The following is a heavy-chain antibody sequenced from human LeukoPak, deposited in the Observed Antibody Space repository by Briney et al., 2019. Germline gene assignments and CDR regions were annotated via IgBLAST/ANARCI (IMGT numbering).Heavy chain of an antibody. V-gene: IGHV1-69*06. J-gene: IGHJ5*02. CDR1: GGTFSSYA. CDR2: IIPIFGTA. Sequence: ASVKVSCKASGGTFSSYAISWVRQAPGQGLEWMGGIIPIFGTANYAQKFQGRVTITADKSTSTAYMELSSLRSEDTAVYYCARVGSNYYGSGSPQWFDPWGQGTLVTVSS. D-gene: IGHD3-10*01. CDR3: ARVGSNYYGSGSPQWFDP.